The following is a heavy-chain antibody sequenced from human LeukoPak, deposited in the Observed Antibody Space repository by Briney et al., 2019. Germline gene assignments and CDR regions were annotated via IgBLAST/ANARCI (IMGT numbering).Heavy chain of an antibody. D-gene: IGHD1-1*01. CDR3: ARNGGSGPDDQSY. CDR1: GGTFIIYA. CDR2: IIPIFGTA. J-gene: IGHJ4*02. Sequence: SVTVSFKSSGGTFIIYAISWVRQAPGQGLEWMGGIIPIFGTANYAQKFQGRVRITADESTSTAYMELSSLRSEETAVYYCARNGGSGPDDQSYWGQGTLVTVSS. V-gene: IGHV1-69*13.